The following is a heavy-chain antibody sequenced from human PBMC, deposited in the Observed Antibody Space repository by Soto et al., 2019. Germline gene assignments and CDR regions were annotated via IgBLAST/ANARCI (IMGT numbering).Heavy chain of an antibody. CDR3: TRLLAGAGTRDAFDI. V-gene: IGHV3-73*01. J-gene: IGHJ3*02. CDR1: GFTFSGSA. D-gene: IGHD6-19*01. Sequence: PGGPLRLSCAASGFTFSGSAMHWVRQASGKGLEWVGRIRSKANSYATAYAASVKGRFTISRDDSKNTAYLQMNSLKTEDTAVYYCTRLLAGAGTRDAFDIWGQGTMVTV. CDR2: IRSKANSYAT.